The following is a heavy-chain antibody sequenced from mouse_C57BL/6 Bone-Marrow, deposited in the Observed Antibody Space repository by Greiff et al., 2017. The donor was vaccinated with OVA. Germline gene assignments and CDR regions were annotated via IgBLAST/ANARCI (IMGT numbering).Heavy chain of an antibody. D-gene: IGHD1-1*01. Sequence: VQLQESGAELERPGASVKLSCKASGYTFTSYGISWVKQRTGQGLEWIGEIYPRSGNTYYNEKFKGKATLTADKSSSTAYMELRSLTSEDSAVYFCARDSSRFRYWYFDVWGTGTTVTVSS. CDR2: IYPRSGNT. CDR3: ARDSSRFRYWYFDV. V-gene: IGHV1-81*01. CDR1: GYTFTSYG. J-gene: IGHJ1*03.